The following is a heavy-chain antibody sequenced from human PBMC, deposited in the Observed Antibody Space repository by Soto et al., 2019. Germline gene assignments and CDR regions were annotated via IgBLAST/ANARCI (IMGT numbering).Heavy chain of an antibody. CDR3: ARAKNPYYYDSSGYYFQAHGFDI. J-gene: IGHJ3*02. D-gene: IGHD3-22*01. V-gene: IGHV1-46*01. Sequence: WASVKVSCKASGYAFTSYYMHWVRQAPGQGLEWMGIINPSGGSTSYAQKFQGRVTMTRDTSTSTVYMELSSLRSEDTAVYYCARAKNPYYYDSSGYYFQAHGFDIWGQGTMVTVSS. CDR2: INPSGGST. CDR1: GYAFTSYY.